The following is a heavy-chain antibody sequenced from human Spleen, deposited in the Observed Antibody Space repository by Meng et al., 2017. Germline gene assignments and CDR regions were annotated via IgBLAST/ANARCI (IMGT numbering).Heavy chain of an antibody. CDR2: IKEDGSEK. V-gene: IGHV3-7*04. Sequence: GESLKISCAASGFTFSNYWMSWVRQAPGKGLEWVANIKEDGSEKYYVDSMKGRFTISRDNAQNSLYLQVNSLRAEDTAVYYCARAIAVAGTDAFDIWGQGTMVTVSS. J-gene: IGHJ3*02. CDR3: ARAIAVAGTDAFDI. D-gene: IGHD6-19*01. CDR1: GFTFSNYW.